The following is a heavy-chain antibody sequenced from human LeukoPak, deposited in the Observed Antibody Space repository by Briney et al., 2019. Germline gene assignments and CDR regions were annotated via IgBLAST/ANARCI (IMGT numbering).Heavy chain of an antibody. V-gene: IGHV3-7*01. Sequence: GGSLRLSCAASGFTFSSYWMSWVRQAPGKGLEWVANIKQDGSEKYYVDSVKGRFTISGDNAKNSLYLQMNSLRAEDTAVYYCARVCLVVPAATGAFDIWGQGTMVTVSS. CDR1: GFTFSSYW. J-gene: IGHJ3*02. CDR3: ARVCLVVPAATGAFDI. CDR2: IKQDGSEK. D-gene: IGHD2-2*01.